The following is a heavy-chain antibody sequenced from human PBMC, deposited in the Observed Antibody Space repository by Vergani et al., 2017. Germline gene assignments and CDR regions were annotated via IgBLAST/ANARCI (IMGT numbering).Heavy chain of an antibody. CDR1: GGTFSSYA. CDR3: AFHKLGYCSRTSCYDFDY. D-gene: IGHD2-2*01. CDR2: IIPIFGTA. V-gene: IGHV1-69*01. J-gene: IGHJ4*02. Sequence: QVQLVQSGAAVMKPGSSVKVSCKASGGTFSSYAISWVRQAPGQGLEWMGGIIPIFGTANYAQKFQGRVTITADESTSTAYMELSSLRSEDTAVYYCAFHKLGYCSRTSCYDFDYWGQGTLVTVSS.